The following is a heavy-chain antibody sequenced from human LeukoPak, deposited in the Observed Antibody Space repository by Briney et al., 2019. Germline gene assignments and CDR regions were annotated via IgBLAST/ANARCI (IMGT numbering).Heavy chain of an antibody. V-gene: IGHV1-2*06. CDR1: GYTFTGYY. Sequence: ASVKVSCKASGYTFTGYYMHRVRQAPGQGLEWMGRINPNSGGTNYAQKFQGRVTMTRDTSISTAYMELSRLRSDDTAVYYCARGGGWLQLRGTNLDYWGQGTLVTVSS. CDR2: INPNSGGT. J-gene: IGHJ4*02. D-gene: IGHD5-24*01. CDR3: ARGGGWLQLRGTNLDY.